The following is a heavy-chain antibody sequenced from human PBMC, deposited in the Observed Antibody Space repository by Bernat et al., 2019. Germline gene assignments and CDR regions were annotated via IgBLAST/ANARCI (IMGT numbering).Heavy chain of an antibody. CDR3: AKGDHLGELSH. CDR1: GASIAGGSYH. CDR2: VSTSGST. V-gene: IGHV4-31*03. D-gene: IGHD3-16*02. Sequence: QLQLQESGPRLVEPSQTLSLACTVTGASIAGGSYHWSWVRQYPGKGLEWIGFVSTSGSTSYNPSLKSRLSISLETSKNQFSVSLTSVTAADTAVYYCAKGDHLGELSHWGQGALATVSS. J-gene: IGHJ4*02.